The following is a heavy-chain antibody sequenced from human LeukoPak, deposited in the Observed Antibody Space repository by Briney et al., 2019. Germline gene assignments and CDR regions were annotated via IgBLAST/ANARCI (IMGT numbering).Heavy chain of an antibody. CDR2: INPNSGGT. Sequence: SAVNVSCKASGCTFTGYYMHWVGPPAGRGLDGMGLINPNSGGTNFAQKLHSSVTMTRHTSISTAYIELSRLRSHDTAVYYGARAVAAAGTTYNWLDPWGQGTLVTVSS. CDR1: GCTFTGYY. J-gene: IGHJ5*02. D-gene: IGHD6-13*01. V-gene: IGHV1-2*02. CDR3: ARAVAAAGTTYNWLDP.